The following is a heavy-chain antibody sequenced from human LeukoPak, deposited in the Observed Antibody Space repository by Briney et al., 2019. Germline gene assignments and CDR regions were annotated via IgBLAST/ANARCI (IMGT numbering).Heavy chain of an antibody. J-gene: IGHJ5*02. Sequence: QAGGSLRLSCAASGFTFSSYWMSWVRQAPGKGLEWVANIKQDGSEKYYVDSVKGRFTISRDNSKNTLYLQMNSLRAEDTAVYYCAKRPSILWRGLDHWGQGTLVTVSS. D-gene: IGHD2-21*01. CDR1: GFTFSSYW. V-gene: IGHV3-7*03. CDR2: IKQDGSEK. CDR3: AKRPSILWRGLDH.